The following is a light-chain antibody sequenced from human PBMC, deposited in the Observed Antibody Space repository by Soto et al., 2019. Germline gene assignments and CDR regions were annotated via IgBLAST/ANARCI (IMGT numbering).Light chain of an antibody. CDR2: EVS. V-gene: IGLV2-14*01. J-gene: IGLJ1*01. CDR1: NSDVGSYNY. CDR3: CSYTTSSTDV. Sequence: QSALTQPPSVSGSPGQSVTISCTGTNSDVGSYNYVSWYQQHPGKAPKLMIYEVSYRPSGVSNRFSGSKSGNTASLTISGLQAEDEADYYCCSYTTSSTDVFGTGTKVTVL.